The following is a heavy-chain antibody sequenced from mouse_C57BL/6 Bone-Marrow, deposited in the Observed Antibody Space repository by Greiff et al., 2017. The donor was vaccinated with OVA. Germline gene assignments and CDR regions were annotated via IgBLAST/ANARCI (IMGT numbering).Heavy chain of an antibody. D-gene: IGHD1-1*01. J-gene: IGHJ1*03. CDR1: GYTFTSYG. V-gene: IGHV1-81*01. CDR2: IYPRSGNT. Sequence: VKLQESGAELARPGASVKLSCKASGYTFTSYGISWVKQRTGQGLEWIGEIYPRSGNTYYNEKFKGKATLTADKSSSTAYMELRSLTSEDSAVYFCARWDYYGSSYGDWYFDVWGTGTTVTVSS. CDR3: ARWDYYGSSYGDWYFDV.